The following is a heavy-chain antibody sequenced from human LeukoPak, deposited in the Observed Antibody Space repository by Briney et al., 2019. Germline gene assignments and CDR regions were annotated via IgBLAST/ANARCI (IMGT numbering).Heavy chain of an antibody. Sequence: GGSLRLSCAASGFTFDDYAMHWVRQAPGKGLEWVSGISWNSGSIGYADSVKGRFTISRDNAKNSLYLQMNSLRAEDTALYYCARCTTVDYYYYGMDVWGQGTTVTVSS. CDR2: ISWNSGSI. V-gene: IGHV3-9*01. J-gene: IGHJ6*02. CDR1: GFTFDDYA. D-gene: IGHD4-17*01. CDR3: ARCTTVDYYYYGMDV.